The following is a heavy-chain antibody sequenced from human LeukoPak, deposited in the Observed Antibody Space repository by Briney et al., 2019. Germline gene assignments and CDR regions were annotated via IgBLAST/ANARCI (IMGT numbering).Heavy chain of an antibody. CDR3: AKGSHIVVVTATSYYFDY. CDR1: GITFSNYA. J-gene: IGHJ4*02. CDR2: ISGSGGST. V-gene: IGHV3-23*01. Sequence: GGSLRLSCAASGITFSNYAMNWVRQAPGKGLEWVSAISGSGGSTYYADSVKGRFTISRDNSKNTLYLQMNSLRAEDTAVYYCAKGSHIVVVTATSYYFDYWGQGTLVTVSS. D-gene: IGHD2-21*02.